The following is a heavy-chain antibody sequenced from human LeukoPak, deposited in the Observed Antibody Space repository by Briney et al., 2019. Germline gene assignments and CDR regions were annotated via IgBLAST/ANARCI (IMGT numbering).Heavy chain of an antibody. CDR3: ARISYDSSGYYYGNWLDP. J-gene: IGHJ5*02. CDR1: GFTFSSYW. CDR2: ISGSGGST. Sequence: GGSLRLSCSASGFTFSSYWMSWVRQAPGKGLEWVSAISGSGGSTYYADSVKGRFTISRDNSKNTLYLQMSSLRAEDTAVYYCARISYDSSGYYYGNWLDPWGQGTLVTVSS. V-gene: IGHV3-23*01. D-gene: IGHD3-22*01.